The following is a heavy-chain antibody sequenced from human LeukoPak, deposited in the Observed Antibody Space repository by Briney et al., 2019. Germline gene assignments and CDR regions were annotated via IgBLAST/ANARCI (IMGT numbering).Heavy chain of an antibody. CDR1: GFTFSSYW. J-gene: IGHJ4*02. Sequence: PGGSLRLSCAASGFTFSSYWMSWVRQAPGKGLEWVANIKQDGSEKYYADSVKGRFTISRDNAKNSLYLQMNSLRAEDTAVYYCARLHRYYDILTGYWGTVDYWGQGTLVTVSS. CDR2: IKQDGSEK. CDR3: ARLHRYYDILTGYWGTVDY. V-gene: IGHV3-7*01. D-gene: IGHD3-9*01.